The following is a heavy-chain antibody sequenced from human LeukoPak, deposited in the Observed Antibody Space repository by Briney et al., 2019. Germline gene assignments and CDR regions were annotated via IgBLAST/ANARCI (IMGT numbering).Heavy chain of an antibody. J-gene: IGHJ4*02. D-gene: IGHD2-15*01. V-gene: IGHV6-1*01. CDR3: ARDFCSGGSCYWRFDY. Sequence: SQTLSLTCAISGDTVSSNSAAWNWIRQSPSRGLEWLGRTYYRSKWNNDYAVSVKSRITINPDTSKNQFSLQLNSVTPEDAAVYYCARDFCSGGSCYWRFDYWDQGTLVTVSS. CDR2: TYYRSKWNN. CDR1: GDTVSSNSAA.